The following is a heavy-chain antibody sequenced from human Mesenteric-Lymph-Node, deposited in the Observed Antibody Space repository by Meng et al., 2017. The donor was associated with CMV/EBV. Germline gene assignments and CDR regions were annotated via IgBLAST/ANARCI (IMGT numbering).Heavy chain of an antibody. J-gene: IGHJ4*02. V-gene: IGHV3-21*01. CDR1: GFTFSSYS. D-gene: IGHD3-10*01. CDR3: ARDTVVRIHYFDY. CDR2: ISNNSNYI. Sequence: GESLKISCAASGFTFSSYSMNWVRQAPGKGLEWVSSISNNSNYIHYADSVKGRFAISRDNAKNSLYLQMNSLRAEDTAVYYCARDTVVRIHYFDYWGQGTLVTVSS.